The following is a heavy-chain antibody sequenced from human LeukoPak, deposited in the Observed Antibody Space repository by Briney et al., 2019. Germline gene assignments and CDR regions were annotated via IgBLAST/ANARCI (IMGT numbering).Heavy chain of an antibody. Sequence: PGGSPRLSCAASGFTFSSYWMTWVRQAPGKGLEWVANIKHNGDELNYVDSVEDRFTISRDNAKNSLYLHMTGLRAEDTAVYYCARELRTFDSWGQGTLVTVSS. V-gene: IGHV3-7*01. CDR2: IKHNGDEL. CDR3: ARELRTFDS. J-gene: IGHJ4*02. D-gene: IGHD3-16*01. CDR1: GFTFSSYW.